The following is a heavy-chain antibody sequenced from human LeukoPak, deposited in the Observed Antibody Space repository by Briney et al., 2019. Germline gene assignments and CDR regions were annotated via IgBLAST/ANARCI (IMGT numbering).Heavy chain of an antibody. D-gene: IGHD6-13*01. Sequence: GGSLRLSCAASGFTFSSDWMHWVRQAPGKGLVWVSRINTDGSSTNYADSVKGRFTISRDNSKNTLYLQMNSLRAEDTAVYYCAKPIAAAAPYFDYWGQGTLVTVSS. J-gene: IGHJ4*02. CDR3: AKPIAAAAPYFDY. CDR2: INTDGSST. V-gene: IGHV3-74*01. CDR1: GFTFSSDW.